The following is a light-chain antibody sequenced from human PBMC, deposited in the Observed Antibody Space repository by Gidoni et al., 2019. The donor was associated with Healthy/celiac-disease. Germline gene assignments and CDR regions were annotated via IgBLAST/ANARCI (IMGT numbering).Light chain of an antibody. CDR2: AAS. CDR3: QQSYRTPLT. Sequence: DIQMTQSPSSLSASVGDRVTITCRASQSISSYLYWYQQKPGQSPKLLIYAASSLQSGVPSRFSGSGSGTDFTLTISSLQPEDFATYYCQQSYRTPLTFXQXTKVEIK. J-gene: IGKJ1*01. CDR1: QSISSY. V-gene: IGKV1-39*01.